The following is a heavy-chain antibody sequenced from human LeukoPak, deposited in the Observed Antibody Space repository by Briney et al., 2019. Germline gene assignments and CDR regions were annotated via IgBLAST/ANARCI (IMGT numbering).Heavy chain of an antibody. D-gene: IGHD3-9*01. J-gene: IGHJ4*02. CDR1: GGTFSSYA. CDR2: IIPIFGTA. V-gene: IGHV1-69*06. Sequence: SVTVSCKASGGTFSSYAISWVRQAPGQGLEWMGGIIPIFGTANYAQKFQGRVTITADKSTSTAYMELSSLRSEDTAVYYCARELPDYYDSLTGYCAFDYWGQGTLVTVSS. CDR3: ARELPDYYDSLTGYCAFDY.